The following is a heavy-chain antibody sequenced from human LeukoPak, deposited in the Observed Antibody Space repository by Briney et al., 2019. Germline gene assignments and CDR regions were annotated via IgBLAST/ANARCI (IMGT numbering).Heavy chain of an antibody. V-gene: IGHV3-48*04. D-gene: IGHD3-3*01. CDR1: GFTFSSYA. Sequence: GGSLRLSCAASGFTFSSYAMSWVRQAPGKGLEWVSYISSSGSTIYYADSVKGRFTISRDNAKNSLYLQMNSLRAEETAVYYCARDYDFWSCYYRYGMDLWGQGTTVTVSS. J-gene: IGHJ6*02. CDR3: ARDYDFWSCYYRYGMDL. CDR2: ISSSGSTI.